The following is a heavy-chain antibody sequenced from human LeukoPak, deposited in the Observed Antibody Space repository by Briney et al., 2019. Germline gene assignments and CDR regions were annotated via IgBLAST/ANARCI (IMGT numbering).Heavy chain of an antibody. CDR2: IIPIFGTA. CDR3: ARIKRATGYYYMDV. D-gene: IGHD5-12*01. Sequence: GASVKVSCKASGGTFSSYAISWVRQAPGQGLEWMGGIIPIFGTANYAQKFQGRVTITADESTSTAYMELSSLRSEDTAVYYCARIKRATGYYYMDVWGKGTTVTISS. J-gene: IGHJ6*03. CDR1: GGTFSSYA. V-gene: IGHV1-69*13.